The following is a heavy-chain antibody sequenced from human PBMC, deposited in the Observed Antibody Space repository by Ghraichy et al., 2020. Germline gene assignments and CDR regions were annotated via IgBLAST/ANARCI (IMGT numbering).Heavy chain of an antibody. V-gene: IGHV6-1*01. J-gene: IGHJ6*02. D-gene: IGHD5-12*01. CDR3: ARDLLYSGYDFYYYYGMDV. Sequence: SQTLSLTCAISGDSVSSNSAAWNWIRQSPSRGLEWLGRTYYRSKWYNDYAVSVKSRITINPDTSKNQFSLQLNSVTPEDTAVYYCARDLLYSGYDFYYYYGMDVWGQGTTVTVSS. CDR1: GDSVSSNSAA. CDR2: TYYRSKWYN.